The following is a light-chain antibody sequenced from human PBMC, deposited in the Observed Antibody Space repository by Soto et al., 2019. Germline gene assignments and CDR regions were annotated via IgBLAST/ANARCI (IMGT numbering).Light chain of an antibody. CDR3: QQYNKWPIT. J-gene: IGKJ5*01. V-gene: IGKV3-20*01. Sequence: EIVLTQSPGTLSVSPGERATLSCRASQSVSSHYLAWYQQRPGQAPKILMYATSNRVTGIPDRFSGSGSGTDFTLTISRLEPDDFAFYYCQQYNKWPITFGQGTRLEIK. CDR2: ATS. CDR1: QSVSSHY.